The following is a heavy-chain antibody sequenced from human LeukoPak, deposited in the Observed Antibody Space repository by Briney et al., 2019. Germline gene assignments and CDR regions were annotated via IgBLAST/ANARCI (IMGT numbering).Heavy chain of an antibody. CDR1: GFTFSSYW. D-gene: IGHD3-9*01. CDR3: AKTVRDILTGYYPI. J-gene: IGHJ4*02. CDR2: IKQDGSEK. Sequence: GGSLRLSCAASGFTFSSYWMSWVRQAPGKGLAWVANIKQDGSEKYYVDSVKGRFTISRDNAKNSLYLQMNSLRAEDTAVYYCAKTVRDILTGYYPIWGQGTLVTVSS. V-gene: IGHV3-7*03.